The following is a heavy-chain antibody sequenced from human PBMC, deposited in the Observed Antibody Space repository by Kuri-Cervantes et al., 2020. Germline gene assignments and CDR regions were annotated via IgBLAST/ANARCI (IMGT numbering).Heavy chain of an antibody. CDR1: GGSISSSSYY. Sequence: SETLSLTCTVSGGSISSSSYYWGWIRQPPGKGLEWIGSIYYSGSTYYNPSLKSRVTISVDTSKNQFSLKLSSVTAADTAVYYCAGGGAVTTDYWGQGTLVTVSS. CDR3: AGGGAVTTDY. V-gene: IGHV4-39*07. J-gene: IGHJ4*02. CDR2: IYYSGST. D-gene: IGHD4-11*01.